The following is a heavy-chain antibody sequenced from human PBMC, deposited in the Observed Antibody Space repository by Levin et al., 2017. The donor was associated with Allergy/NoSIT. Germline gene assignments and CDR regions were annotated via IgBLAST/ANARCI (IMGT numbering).Heavy chain of an antibody. Sequence: PSETLSLTCTVSGGSISSYYWSWIRQPPGKGLEWIGYIYYSGSTNYNPSLKSRVTISVDTSKNQFSLKLSSVTAADTAVYYCARSLDSSSWSWFDYWGQGTLVTVSS. CDR3: ARSLDSSSWSWFDY. D-gene: IGHD6-13*01. V-gene: IGHV4-59*01. CDR2: IYYSGST. CDR1: GGSISSYY. J-gene: IGHJ4*02.